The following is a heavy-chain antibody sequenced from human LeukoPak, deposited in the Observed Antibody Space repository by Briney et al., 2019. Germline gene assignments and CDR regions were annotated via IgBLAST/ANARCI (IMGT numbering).Heavy chain of an antibody. CDR3: AGHKYYNFWGSFNWFDP. CDR2: IYHGGGT. CDR1: GASIINNNYY. D-gene: IGHD3-3*01. Sequence: SETLSLTCFVSGASIINNNYYWAWLRQPPGKGLEWIGSIYHGGGTSYNPSLKSRVTISVDTSKSHFTLKLNSVTASDTAVYSCAGHKYYNFWGSFNWFDPWGQGTLVTVSS. V-gene: IGHV4-39*01. J-gene: IGHJ5*02.